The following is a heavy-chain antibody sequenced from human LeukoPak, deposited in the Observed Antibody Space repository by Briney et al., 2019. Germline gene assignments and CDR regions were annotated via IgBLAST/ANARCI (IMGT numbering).Heavy chain of an antibody. Sequence: PGGSLRLSCAASGFTFSSYAMHWVRQAPGKGLEWVAVISYDGSNKYYADSVKGRFTISRDNSKNTLYLQMNSLRAEDTAVYYCARVRDAYNYFDYWGQGTLVTVSS. CDR2: ISYDGSNK. J-gene: IGHJ4*02. V-gene: IGHV3-30-3*01. CDR3: ARVRDAYNYFDY. D-gene: IGHD1-14*01. CDR1: GFTFSSYA.